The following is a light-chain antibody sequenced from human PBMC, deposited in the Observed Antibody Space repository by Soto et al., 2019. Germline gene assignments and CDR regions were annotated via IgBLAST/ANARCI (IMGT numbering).Light chain of an antibody. J-gene: IGKJ1*01. CDR3: QQYNTYSPT. CDR1: QSISGW. CDR2: KAS. V-gene: IGKV1-5*03. Sequence: DIQMTQSPSTLSAFVGDRFTITCRASQSISGWLAWDQQKPGKAPHLLIYKASSLESGVPSRFSGSGSGTEFTLTISSLQPDDFATYYCQQYNTYSPTFGQGTKVEIK.